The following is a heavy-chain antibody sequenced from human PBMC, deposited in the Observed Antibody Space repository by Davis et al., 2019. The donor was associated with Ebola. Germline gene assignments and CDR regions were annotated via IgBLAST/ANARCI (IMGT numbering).Heavy chain of an antibody. CDR1: GYTFTSYG. CDR3: ARTSRLIAAAGGGTDY. CDR2: ISAYNGNT. J-gene: IGHJ4*02. D-gene: IGHD6-13*01. V-gene: IGHV1-18*01. Sequence: ASVKVSCKASGYTFTSYGISWVRQAPGQGLEWMGWISAYNGNTNYAQKLQGRVTMTTDTSTSTAYMELRSLRSDDTAVYYCARTSRLIAAAGGGTDYWGQGTLVTVSS.